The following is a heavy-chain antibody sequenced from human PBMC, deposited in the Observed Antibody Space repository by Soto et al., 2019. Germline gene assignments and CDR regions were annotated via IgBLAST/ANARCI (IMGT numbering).Heavy chain of an antibody. V-gene: IGHV3-33*01. D-gene: IGHD3-16*02. CDR2: IWYDGSNK. J-gene: IGHJ4*02. CDR3: ARDSRGSSPGSYRPRTLDY. Sequence: PGGFLRLSCVASGFTFSSYGMHWVRQEPGKGLEWVAVIWYDGSNKYYADSVKGRFTISRDNSKNTLYLQMNSLRAEDTAVYYCARDSRGSSPGSYRPRTLDYWGQGTLVTVSS. CDR1: GFTFSSYG.